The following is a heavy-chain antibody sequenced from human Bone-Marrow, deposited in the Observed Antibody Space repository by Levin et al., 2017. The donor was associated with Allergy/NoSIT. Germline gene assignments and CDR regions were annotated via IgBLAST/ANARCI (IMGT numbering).Heavy chain of an antibody. CDR2: ISYDGSNK. Sequence: GESLKISCAASGFTFSSYAMHWVRQAPGKGLEWVAVISYDGSNKYYADSVKGRFTISRDNSKNTLYLQMNSLRAEDTAVYYCAREGGRRYVDWLGAFYIWGQGTMVTVSS. D-gene: IGHD3-9*01. V-gene: IGHV3-30-3*01. CDR1: GFTFSSYA. J-gene: IGHJ3*02. CDR3: AREGGRRYVDWLGAFYI.